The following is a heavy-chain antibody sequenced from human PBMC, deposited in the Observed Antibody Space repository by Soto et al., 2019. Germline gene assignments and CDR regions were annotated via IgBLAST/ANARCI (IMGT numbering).Heavy chain of an antibody. CDR2: ISSSSSYI. V-gene: IGHV3-21*01. Sequence: EVQLVESGGGLVKPGGSLRLSCAASGFTFSSYSMNWVRQAPGKGLEWVSSISSSSSYIYYADSVKGRFTISRDNAKNSLYLQMNSLRAEDTAVYYCARDPPGDYAFDYWGQGTLVTVSS. D-gene: IGHD4-17*01. CDR1: GFTFSSYS. CDR3: ARDPPGDYAFDY. J-gene: IGHJ4*02.